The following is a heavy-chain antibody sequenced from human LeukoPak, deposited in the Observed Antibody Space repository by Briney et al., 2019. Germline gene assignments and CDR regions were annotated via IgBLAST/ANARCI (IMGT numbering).Heavy chain of an antibody. D-gene: IGHD4-23*01. CDR2: IRYDGSNK. J-gene: IGHJ4*02. Sequence: GGSLRLSCAASGFTFSSYGMHWVRQAPGKGLGWVAFIRYDGSNKYYADSVKGRFTISRDNAKNSLYLQMNSLRAEDTAVYYCVRDNGGTSPFDYWGQGTLVTVSS. CDR3: VRDNGGTSPFDY. CDR1: GFTFSSYG. V-gene: IGHV3-30*02.